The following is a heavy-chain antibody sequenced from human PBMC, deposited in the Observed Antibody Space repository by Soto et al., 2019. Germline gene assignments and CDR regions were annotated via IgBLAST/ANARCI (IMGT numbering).Heavy chain of an antibody. D-gene: IGHD3-10*01. CDR2: IYWDDDK. CDR1: GFSLTTSGVG. Sequence: QITLKESGPTLVRPTQTLTLTCTFSGFSLTTSGVGVGWIRQPPGKALEWLAVIYWDDDKRYSSSLKSRLTITKDPSKNQVVLTMTNMDPVDTATYYCAPQPYYGLGSYSFDYWGQGTLVTVSS. V-gene: IGHV2-5*02. CDR3: APQPYYGLGSYSFDY. J-gene: IGHJ4*02.